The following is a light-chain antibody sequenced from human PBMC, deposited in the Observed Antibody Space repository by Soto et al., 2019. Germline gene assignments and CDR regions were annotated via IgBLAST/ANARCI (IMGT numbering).Light chain of an antibody. J-gene: IGKJ2*01. Sequence: ELVLTQSPGTLSLSPGERATVSCRASQTISRNYLVWYQKKPGQAPRLLIYGASTRATGIPDRFTGSGSGTDFTLTISSLQSADFAVYYCQQYNNWPPYTFGQGTKLEIK. CDR2: GAS. CDR1: QTISRNY. V-gene: IGKV3-20*01. CDR3: QQYNNWPPYT.